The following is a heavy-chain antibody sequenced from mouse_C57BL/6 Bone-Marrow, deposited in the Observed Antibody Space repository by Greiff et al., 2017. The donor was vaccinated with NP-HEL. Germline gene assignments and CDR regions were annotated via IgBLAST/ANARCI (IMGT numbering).Heavy chain of an antibody. Sequence: EVQLVESGEGLVKPGGSLKLSCAASGFTFSSYAMSWVRQTPEKRLEWVAYISSGGDYIYYADTVKGRFTISRDNARNTLYLQMSSLKSEDTAMYYCTSGNSYYYAMDYWGQGTSVTVSS. V-gene: IGHV5-9-1*02. D-gene: IGHD2-1*01. CDR1: GFTFSSYA. CDR2: ISSGGDYI. CDR3: TSGNSYYYAMDY. J-gene: IGHJ4*01.